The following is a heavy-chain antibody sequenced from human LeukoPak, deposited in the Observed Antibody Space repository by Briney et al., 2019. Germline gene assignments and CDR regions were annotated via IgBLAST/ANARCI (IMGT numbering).Heavy chain of an antibody. CDR3: ARGYNWNDVGDY. V-gene: IGHV4-59*01. CDR2: IYYSEIFNSGST. D-gene: IGHD1-1*01. Sequence: SETLSLTCTVSGGSISGYYWSWIRQPPGKGLEWIGYIYYSEIFNSGSTSYNPSLKSRVTISLDTSKNQFSLTLTSVTAADTAVYYCARGYNWNDVGDYWGQGTLVTVSS. CDR1: GGSISGYY. J-gene: IGHJ4*02.